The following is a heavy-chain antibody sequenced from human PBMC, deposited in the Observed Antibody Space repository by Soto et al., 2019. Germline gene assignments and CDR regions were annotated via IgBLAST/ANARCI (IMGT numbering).Heavy chain of an antibody. CDR1: GFTFSSYG. V-gene: IGHV3-33*01. J-gene: IGHJ3*02. CDR2: IWYDGSNK. Sequence: GGSLRLSCAASGFTFSSYGMHWVRQAPGKGLEWVAVIWYDGSNKYYADSVKGRFTISRDNSKNTLYLQMNSLRAEDTAVYYCARGSGVVVPAAKYAFDIWGQGTMVTVSS. CDR3: ARGSGVVVPAAKYAFDI. D-gene: IGHD2-2*01.